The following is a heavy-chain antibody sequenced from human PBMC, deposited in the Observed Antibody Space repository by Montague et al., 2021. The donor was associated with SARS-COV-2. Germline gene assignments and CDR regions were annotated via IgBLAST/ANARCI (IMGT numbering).Heavy chain of an antibody. J-gene: IGHJ5*02. CDR2: IFHSGIT. CDR1: GGSISSYY. Sequence: SETLSLTCSVSGGSISSYYWCWIRQSQGKGLERIGYIFHSGITDYNHYPWSRVTISVDMSKNQYPLQLNSVTAADSAAYYCARAGHSWNDWFDPWGQGTLVTVSS. V-gene: IGHV4-59*13. D-gene: IGHD1-20*01. CDR3: ARAGHSWNDWFDP.